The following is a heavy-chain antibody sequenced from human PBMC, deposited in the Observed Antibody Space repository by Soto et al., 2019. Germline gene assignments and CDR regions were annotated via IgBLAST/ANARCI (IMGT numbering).Heavy chain of an antibody. J-gene: IGHJ4*02. CDR2: INGDGSST. CDR1: GFTFSNYW. CDR3: LSGGSYYNEHSFDY. Sequence: PGGSLRLSCAASGFTFSNYWMHWVRQAPGKGLVWVSRINGDGSSTSYADSVKGRFTISRDNAKNPLYLQMNSLRAEDTAVYYCLSGGSYYNEHSFDYWGQGTLVTVSS. V-gene: IGHV3-74*01. D-gene: IGHD3-10*01.